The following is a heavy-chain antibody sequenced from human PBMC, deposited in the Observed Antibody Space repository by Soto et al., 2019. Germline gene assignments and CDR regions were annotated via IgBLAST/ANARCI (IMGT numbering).Heavy chain of an antibody. CDR2: IYYSGST. J-gene: IGHJ4*02. Sequence: KPSETLSLTCTVSGGSVSSGRFYWSWIRQPPGKGLEWIGYIYYSGSTKYNPSLRSRVTTSVDTSKNQFSLKLTSVTAADTAVYYCARAGSGSGWLGGQGTLVTVSS. CDR1: GGSVSSGRFY. V-gene: IGHV4-61*01. CDR3: ARAGSGSGWL. D-gene: IGHD6-19*01.